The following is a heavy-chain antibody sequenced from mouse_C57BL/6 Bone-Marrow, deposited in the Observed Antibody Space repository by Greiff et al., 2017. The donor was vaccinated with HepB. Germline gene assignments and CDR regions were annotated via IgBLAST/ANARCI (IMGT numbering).Heavy chain of an antibody. D-gene: IGHD2-3*01. CDR2: ISSGGSYT. Sequence: EVKLMESGGDLVKPGGSLKLSCAASGFTFSSYCMSWVRQTPDKRLEWVASISSGGSYTYYPDNAKNTLYLQMSSLKSEDTAMYYCARGGYYPWYFDVWGTGTTVTVSS. V-gene: IGHV5-6*01. CDR1: GFTFSSYC. J-gene: IGHJ1*03. CDR3: ARGGYYPWYFDV.